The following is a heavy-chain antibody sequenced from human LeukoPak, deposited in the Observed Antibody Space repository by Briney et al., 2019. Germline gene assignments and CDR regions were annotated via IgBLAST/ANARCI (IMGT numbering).Heavy chain of an antibody. J-gene: IGHJ5*02. CDR1: GFTFSHFA. Sequence: GGSLRLSCEASGFTFSHFAMHWVRQAPDKGLEWVAVIWSDATNEYYADSVKGRFTISRDNFKRTVSLEMNSLRAEDTAVYYCAKYAQRGFDYSNSLEHWGQGSLVIVSS. V-gene: IGHV3-33*06. CDR3: AKYAQRGFDYSNSLEH. CDR2: IWSDATNE. D-gene: IGHD4-11*01.